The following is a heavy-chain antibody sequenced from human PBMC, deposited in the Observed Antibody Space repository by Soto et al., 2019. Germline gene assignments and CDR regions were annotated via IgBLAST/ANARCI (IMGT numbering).Heavy chain of an antibody. Sequence: QITLKESGPTLVKPTQTLTLTCTFSGFSLSTSGVGVGWIRQPPGKALEWLVFIYWDDDKRYSPSLRSRLTITKDTTKNQLGLTMTNVDPVDTATYFCAHRRIGVSQWNYGDFDYWGQGTLVTVSS. D-gene: IGHD1-7*01. CDR3: AHRRIGVSQWNYGDFDY. CDR1: GFSLSTSGVG. V-gene: IGHV2-5*02. CDR2: IYWDDDK. J-gene: IGHJ4*02.